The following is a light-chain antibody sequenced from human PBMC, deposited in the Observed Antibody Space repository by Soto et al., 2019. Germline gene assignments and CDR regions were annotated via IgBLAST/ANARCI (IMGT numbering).Light chain of an antibody. Sequence: EIVMTQSPATLSVSPGERATLSCRASQSVSSNLAWYQQKPGQAPRLLIYGASTRATGIPARFSGSGSGTKFTLTISSLQFEDFAVYYCQQYNNWPPYTFGQGTKLEIK. V-gene: IGKV3-15*01. CDR3: QQYNNWPPYT. CDR2: GAS. J-gene: IGKJ2*01. CDR1: QSVSSN.